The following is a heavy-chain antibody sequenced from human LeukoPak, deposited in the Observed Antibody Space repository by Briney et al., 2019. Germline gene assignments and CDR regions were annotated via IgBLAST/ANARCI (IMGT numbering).Heavy chain of an antibody. D-gene: IGHD1-7*01. CDR3: ARDRGGTTIFDY. V-gene: IGHV4-4*07. CDR1: SGSISSYY. CDR2: VYSSGST. J-gene: IGHJ4*02. Sequence: SQTRSLTWTVSSGSISSYYWSWIRQPAGKGLEWPGRVYSSGSTCNNPSLRSRVTMSVDMSKNQFSLKLSSVTAADTAVYYCARDRGGTTIFDYWGQGTLVTVSS.